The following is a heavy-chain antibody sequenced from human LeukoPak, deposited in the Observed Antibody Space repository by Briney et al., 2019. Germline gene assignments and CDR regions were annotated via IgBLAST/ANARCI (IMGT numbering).Heavy chain of an antibody. CDR3: ARRVQYYFDY. Sequence: PGGSLRLSCAASGFTFSSYAMHWVRQAPGKGLEWVAVIWYDGSDKHYADSVQGRFTISRDNSKNSLYLQMNSLRAEDTALYYCARRVQYYFDYWGQGTLVTVSS. V-gene: IGHV3-33*08. J-gene: IGHJ4*02. CDR2: IWYDGSDK. CDR1: GFTFSSYA.